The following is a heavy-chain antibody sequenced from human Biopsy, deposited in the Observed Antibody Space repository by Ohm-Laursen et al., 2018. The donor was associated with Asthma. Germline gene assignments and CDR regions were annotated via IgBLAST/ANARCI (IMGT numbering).Heavy chain of an antibody. Sequence: GSSVKVSCKASGDSFSNYAISWVRQAPGQGLEWMGGLIPVLGTPDHAQMFEGRVTITADKSTSTAYMELSSLRSEDTAVYYCARGGSYSSRRYYFDYWGQGTLVTVSS. CDR2: LIPVLGTP. CDR3: ARGGSYSSRRYYFDY. D-gene: IGHD1-26*01. CDR1: GDSFSNYA. V-gene: IGHV1-69*06. J-gene: IGHJ4*02.